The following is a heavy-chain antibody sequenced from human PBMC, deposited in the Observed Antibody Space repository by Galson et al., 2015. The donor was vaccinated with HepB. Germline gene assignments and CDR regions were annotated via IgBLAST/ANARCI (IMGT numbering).Heavy chain of an antibody. CDR1: GDRVSGNRAA. CDR3: ARVGPGRDGYNYGALDI. Sequence: CAISGDRVSGNRAAWNWIRQSPSRGLEWLGRTLYRSKWSIDYAASVRSRIIINPDTSNNQVSLQLNSVTPEDTAVYYCARVGPGRDGYNYGALDIWAQGTMVTVSS. CDR2: TLYRSKWSI. J-gene: IGHJ3*02. V-gene: IGHV6-1*01. D-gene: IGHD5-24*01.